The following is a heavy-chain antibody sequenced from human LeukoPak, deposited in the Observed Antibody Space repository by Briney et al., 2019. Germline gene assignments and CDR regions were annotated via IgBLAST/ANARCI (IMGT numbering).Heavy chain of an antibody. J-gene: IGHJ4*02. CDR2: IWYDGSNK. D-gene: IGHD1-26*01. V-gene: IGHV3-33*08. Sequence: GGSLRLSCAASGFTFSSYAMSWVRQAPGKGLEWVAVIWYDGSNKYYADSVKGRFTISRDNSKNTLYLQMNSLRAEDTAVYYCARMSYPSDYWGQGTLVTVSS. CDR1: GFTFSSYA. CDR3: ARMSYPSDY.